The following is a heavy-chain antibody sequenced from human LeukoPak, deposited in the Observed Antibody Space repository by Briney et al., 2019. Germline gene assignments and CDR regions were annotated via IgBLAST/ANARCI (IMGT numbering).Heavy chain of an antibody. CDR1: GGSFSDYY. D-gene: IGHD3-3*01. CDR3: ASQPIFGVVNYFDY. Sequence: PSETLSLTCAVYGGSFSDYYWSWIRQPPRKGLEWIGEINHSGSTNYNPSLKSRVTISVDTSKNQFSLKLSSVTAADTAVYYCASQPIFGVVNYFDYWGQGTLVTVSS. J-gene: IGHJ4*02. CDR2: INHSGST. V-gene: IGHV4-34*01.